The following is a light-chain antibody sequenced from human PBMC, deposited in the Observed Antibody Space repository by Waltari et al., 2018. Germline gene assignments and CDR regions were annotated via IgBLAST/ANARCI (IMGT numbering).Light chain of an antibody. V-gene: IGKV3-20*01. CDR1: LSVGSSS. Sequence: DIVLPLSTGTLSLSPRETATLACRASLSVGSSSLPWYQQKPGQAPRLLIFDASRMATGVPDRFSATGSGTDFTLTISRLEPEDFAVYYCQQYDTTPQTFGQGTKVEIK. CDR3: QQYDTTPQT. CDR2: DAS. J-gene: IGKJ1*01.